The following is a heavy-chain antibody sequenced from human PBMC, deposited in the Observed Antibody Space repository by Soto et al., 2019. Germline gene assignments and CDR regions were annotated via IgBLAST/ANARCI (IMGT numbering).Heavy chain of an antibody. CDR1: GAFSSTYY. V-gene: IGHV4-59*01. J-gene: IGHJ5*02. CDR3: ARSFCRDAVRCNWFDP. D-gene: IGHD2-8*01. Sequence: QVQLQESGPGLVKPSETLSLTCTVSGAFSSTYYWTWIRQPPGKGLEWIGYMNNIGRTNYNPSLKSRVTISLDTSKNQFSLKLSSVIAADTAVYYCARSFCRDAVRCNWFDPWGLGTLVTASS. CDR2: MNNIGRT.